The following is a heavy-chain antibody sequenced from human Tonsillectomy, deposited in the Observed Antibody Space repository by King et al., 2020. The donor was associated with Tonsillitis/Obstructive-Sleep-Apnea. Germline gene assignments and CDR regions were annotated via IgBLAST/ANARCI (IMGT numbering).Heavy chain of an antibody. CDR2: INPSDSGT. CDR1: GYTFTSYY. J-gene: IGHJ4*02. CDR3: AREALAAAGTIFDH. V-gene: IGHV1-46*01. Sequence: DQLVQSGAEVKKPGASVKVSCKASGYTFTSYYMHWVRQAPGQGLEWMGIINPSDSGTNYPQKFQGRVTLTRDTSTSTVHMELSSLRSEDTAVYYCAREALAAAGTIFDHGGQGTLVTVSS. D-gene: IGHD6-13*01.